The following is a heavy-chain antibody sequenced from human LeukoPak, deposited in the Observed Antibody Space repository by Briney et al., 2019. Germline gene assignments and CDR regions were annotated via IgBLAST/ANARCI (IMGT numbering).Heavy chain of an antibody. CDR3: AKSPLDV. J-gene: IGHJ6*02. CDR1: GFTFDDYA. Sequence: GRSLRLSCAASGFTFDDYAMHWVRQAPGKGLEWVSGISWNSGSIGYADSVQGRFTISRDNSKNMLYLQMDSLRVEDTAVYYCAKSPLDVWGQGTTVTVSS. V-gene: IGHV3-9*01. CDR2: ISWNSGSI.